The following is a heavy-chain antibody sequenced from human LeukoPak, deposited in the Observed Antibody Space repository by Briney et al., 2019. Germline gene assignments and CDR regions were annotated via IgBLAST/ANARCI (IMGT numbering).Heavy chain of an antibody. CDR2: IYYSGRT. CDR3: ARHDAGKWLPYFDY. CDR1: GGSISNYY. D-gene: IGHD6-19*01. J-gene: IGHJ4*02. V-gene: IGHV4-59*08. Sequence: SETLSLTCTVSGGSISNYYWSWIRQAPGKGLEWVGSIYYSGRTNYNPSLKSRVTISVDTSKNQFSLKLSSVTAADTAVYYCARHDAGKWLPYFDYWGRGTLVTVSS.